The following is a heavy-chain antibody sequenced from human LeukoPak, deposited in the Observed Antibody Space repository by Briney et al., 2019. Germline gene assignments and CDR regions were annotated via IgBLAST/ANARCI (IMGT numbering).Heavy chain of an antibody. CDR3: ARDQSHKYYLDY. CDR1: GFTFSSYA. J-gene: IGHJ4*02. CDR2: ISYDGSNK. Sequence: SGGSLRLSCAASGFTFSSYAMHWVRQAPGKGLEWGAVISYDGSNKYYADSVKGRFTISRDNSKNTLYLQMNSLRAEDTAVYYCARDQSHKYYLDYWGQGTLVTVSS. V-gene: IGHV3-30-3*01.